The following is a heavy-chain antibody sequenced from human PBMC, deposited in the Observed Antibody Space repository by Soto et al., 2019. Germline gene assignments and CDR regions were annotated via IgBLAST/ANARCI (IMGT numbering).Heavy chain of an antibody. V-gene: IGHV3-33*01. J-gene: IGHJ5*02. D-gene: IGHD3-10*01. CDR1: GFTFSSYG. CDR3: ARDAVLWFGELRFDP. CDR2: IWYDGSNK. Sequence: QVQLVESGGGVVQPGRSLRLSCAASGFTFSSYGMHWVRQAPGKGLEWVAVIWYDGSNKYYADSVKGRFTISRDNSKNTLDLQMNSLRAEDTAVYYCARDAVLWFGELRFDPWGQGTLVTVSS.